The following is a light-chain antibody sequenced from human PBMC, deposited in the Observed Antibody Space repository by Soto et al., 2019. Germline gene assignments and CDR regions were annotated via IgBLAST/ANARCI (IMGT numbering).Light chain of an antibody. V-gene: IGLV2-14*01. CDR1: SSDVGGYNY. CDR2: AAS. CDR3: SSYTRSSTRV. J-gene: IGLJ2*01. Sequence: QSALTQPASVSGSPGQSITISCTGTSSDVGGYNYVSWYQQHPGKAPRLMIYAASNRPSGVSHRFSGSRSGNTASLTISGLQAEDEADYYCSSYTRSSTRVFGGGTKLTVL.